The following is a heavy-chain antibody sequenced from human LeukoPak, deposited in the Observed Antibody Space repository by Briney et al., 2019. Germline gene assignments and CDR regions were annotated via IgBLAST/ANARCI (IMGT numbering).Heavy chain of an antibody. CDR2: MYHTGSS. J-gene: IGHJ3*02. D-gene: IGHD1-26*01. CDR3: AGDQGGSAHRHAFDI. CDR1: GGSVDTIDYY. V-gene: IGHV4-61*08. Sequence: SETLSLTCTVSGGSVDTIDYYWSWIRQPPGKGLEWIGYMYHTGSSIYSPSLKGRLTISVDTSKNQFSLNLSSMTAADTAVYYCAGDQGGSAHRHAFDIWGQGTPVTVSS.